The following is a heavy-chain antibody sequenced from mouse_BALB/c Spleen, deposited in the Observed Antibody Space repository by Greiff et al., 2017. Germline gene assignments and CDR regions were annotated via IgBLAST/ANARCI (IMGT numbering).Heavy chain of an antibody. CDR2: ISSGSSTI. CDR1: GFTFSSFG. Sequence: VQLQESGGGLVQPGGSRKLSCAASGFTFSSFGMHWVRQAPEKGLEWVAYISSGSSTIYYADTVKGRFTISRDNPKNTLFLQMTSLRSEDTAMYYCAREGYYPFDYWGQGTTLTVSS. V-gene: IGHV5-17*02. CDR3: AREGYYPFDY. J-gene: IGHJ2*01. D-gene: IGHD1-1*01.